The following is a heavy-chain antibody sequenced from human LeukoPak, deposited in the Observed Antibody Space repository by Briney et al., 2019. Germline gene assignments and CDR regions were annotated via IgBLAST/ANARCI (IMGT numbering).Heavy chain of an antibody. D-gene: IGHD4-17*01. Sequence: SETLSLTCTVSGGSISSYYWNWIRQPPGKPLEWIGYIYYSGSTNYNPSLKSRVTISVDTSKNQFSLKLSSVTAADTAVYYCARVVSTAYYYYYMDVWGKGTTVTVSS. CDR2: IYYSGST. V-gene: IGHV4-59*01. J-gene: IGHJ6*03. CDR3: ARVVSTAYYYYYMDV. CDR1: GGSISSYY.